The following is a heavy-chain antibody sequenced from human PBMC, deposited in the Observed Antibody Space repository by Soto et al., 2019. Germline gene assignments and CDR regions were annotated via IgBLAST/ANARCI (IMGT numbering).Heavy chain of an antibody. V-gene: IGHV4-59*08. CDR1: GDSISSSF. Sequence: SETLSLTCTVSGDSISSSFWHWIRQPQEKGLEWIGFIHYSGSTIYNPSLRSRVTISLDASLNQFSLKLSSVAAADTAVYYCARRGAQDSRIIADNWFDSWGQGTLVTVSS. CDR2: IHYSGST. D-gene: IGHD1-20*01. CDR3: ARRGAQDSRIIADNWFDS. J-gene: IGHJ5*01.